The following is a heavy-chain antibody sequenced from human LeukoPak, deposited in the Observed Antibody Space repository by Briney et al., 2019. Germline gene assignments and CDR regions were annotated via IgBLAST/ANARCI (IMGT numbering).Heavy chain of an antibody. CDR3: ARGGTYYDYIWGSYRLRCFDY. V-gene: IGHV1-8*01. Sequence: ASVKVSCKASGYTFTSYDINWVRQATGQGLEWMGWMNPNSGNTGYAQKFQGRVTMTRNTSISTAYMELSSLRSEDTAVYCCARGGTYYDYIWGSYRLRCFDYWGQGTLVTVSS. J-gene: IGHJ4*02. CDR1: GYTFTSYD. CDR2: MNPNSGNT. D-gene: IGHD3-16*02.